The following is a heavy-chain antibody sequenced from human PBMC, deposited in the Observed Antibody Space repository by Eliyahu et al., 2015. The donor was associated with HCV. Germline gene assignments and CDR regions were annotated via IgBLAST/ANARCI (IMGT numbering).Heavy chain of an antibody. V-gene: IGHV2-5*02. CDR2: IYWDDDK. CDR3: AHSPLMLGDLSNHVDHFDH. CDR1: GFSLNTTGVG. Sequence: QITLKESGPSLVKPTQTLTLTCTLSGFSLNTTGVGVGWIRQPPGKALEWLAVIYWDDDKRYSPSLKSRLTITKDTSKNQVFLKMTNMDPVDSATYFCAHSPLMLGDLSNHVDHFDHWGQGTLVTVSS. J-gene: IGHJ4*02. D-gene: IGHD3-16*01.